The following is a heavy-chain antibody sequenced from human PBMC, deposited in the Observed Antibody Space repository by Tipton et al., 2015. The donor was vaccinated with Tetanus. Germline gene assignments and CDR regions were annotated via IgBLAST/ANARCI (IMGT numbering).Heavy chain of an antibody. V-gene: IGHV3-23*01. CDR3: AKDLQPDYGDYVSEKDWYFDL. CDR1: GFTFSSYA. CDR2: ISGSDGST. J-gene: IGHJ2*01. Sequence: SLRLSCAASGFTFSSYAMSWVRQAPGKGLEWVSAISGSDGSTYYADSVKGRFTISRDNSKNTLYLQMNSLRAEDTAVYYCAKDLQPDYGDYVSEKDWYFDLWGRGTLVTVSS. D-gene: IGHD4-17*01.